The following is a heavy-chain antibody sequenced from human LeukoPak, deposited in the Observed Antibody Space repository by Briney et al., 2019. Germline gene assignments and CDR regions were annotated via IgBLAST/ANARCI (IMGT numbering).Heavy chain of an antibody. Sequence: KTSETLSLTCTVSGRSISGYYWSWIRQPAGKGLEWIGRIYISGSTNYSPSLKSRVTMSVDTSKNQFSLKLSSVTAADTAVYYCARQGDDFWSGYPAYNWFDPWGQGTLVTVSS. J-gene: IGHJ5*02. V-gene: IGHV4-4*07. CDR3: ARQGDDFWSGYPAYNWFDP. CDR1: GRSISGYY. D-gene: IGHD3-3*01. CDR2: IYISGST.